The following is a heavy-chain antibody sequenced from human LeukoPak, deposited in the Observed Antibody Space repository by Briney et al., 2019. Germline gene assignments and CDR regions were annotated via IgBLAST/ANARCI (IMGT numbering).Heavy chain of an antibody. CDR3: ARQTTVTTHLLFDY. CDR2: IYYSGST. V-gene: IGHV4-39*01. J-gene: IGHJ4*02. Sequence: SETLSLTCTVSGGSISSSSYYWGWIRQPPGKGLEWIGSIYYSGSTYYNPPLKSRVTISVDTSKNQFSLKLSSVTAADTAVYYCARQTTVTTHLLFDYWGQGTLVTVSS. D-gene: IGHD4-17*01. CDR1: GGSISSSSYY.